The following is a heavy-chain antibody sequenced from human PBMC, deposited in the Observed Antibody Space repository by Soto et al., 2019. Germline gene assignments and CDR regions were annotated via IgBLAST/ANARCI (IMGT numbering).Heavy chain of an antibody. CDR1: GFTFSSYA. Sequence: LRLSCAASGFTFSSYAMSWVRQAPGKGLEWVSAISGSGYHSYYADAVKGRFTISRDNSKNTLYLQMNSLRAEDTAVYYCAKDGSYYDSPTESDFWGQGTLVTVS. J-gene: IGHJ4*02. D-gene: IGHD3-22*01. CDR3: AKDGSYYDSPTESDF. V-gene: IGHV3-23*01. CDR2: ISGSGYHS.